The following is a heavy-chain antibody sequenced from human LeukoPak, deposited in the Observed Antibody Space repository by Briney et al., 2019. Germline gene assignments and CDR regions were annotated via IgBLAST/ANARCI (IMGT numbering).Heavy chain of an antibody. Sequence: GGSLRLPCAASGFTFSSYGMHWVRQAPGKGLEWVAVISYDGSNKYYADSVKGRFTISRDNSKNTLYLQMNSLRAEDTAVYYCAKSTYYYDSSGYLDYWGQGTLVTVSS. CDR3: AKSTYYYDSSGYLDY. J-gene: IGHJ4*02. V-gene: IGHV3-30*18. CDR2: ISYDGSNK. D-gene: IGHD3-22*01. CDR1: GFTFSSYG.